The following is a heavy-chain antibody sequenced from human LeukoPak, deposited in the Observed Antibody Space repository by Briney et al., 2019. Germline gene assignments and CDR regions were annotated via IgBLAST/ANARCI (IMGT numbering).Heavy chain of an antibody. CDR1: GYIFTNYA. V-gene: IGHV1-3*01. CDR3: SRDHLSGYHDY. CDR2: INAGDGNT. D-gene: IGHD3-22*01. Sequence: ASVKVPCKASGYIFTNYAIHWVRQAPGQRLEWMGWINAGDGNTKYSQKFQGRVTITRDTSATTAYMELSSLRSEDTAMYYCSRDHLSGYHDYWGQGTLVTVSS. J-gene: IGHJ4*02.